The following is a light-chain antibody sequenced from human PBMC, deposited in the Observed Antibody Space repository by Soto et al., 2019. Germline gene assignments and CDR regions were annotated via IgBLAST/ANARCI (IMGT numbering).Light chain of an antibody. Sequence: EIVLTQSPATLSLSPGEIATLSCRASQSVSSYFAWYQQKPGQPPRLLIYDASNRATGIPARFSVSGSGTDFTLTISRLEPEDFTVYYCQQRSNWHLSFGQGTKVELK. J-gene: IGKJ1*01. V-gene: IGKV3D-11*02. CDR3: QQRSNWHLS. CDR2: DAS. CDR1: QSVSSY.